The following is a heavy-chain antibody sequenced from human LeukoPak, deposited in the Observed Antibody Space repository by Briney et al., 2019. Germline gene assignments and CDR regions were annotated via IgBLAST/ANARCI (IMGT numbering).Heavy chain of an antibody. CDR1: GFTFSSYE. J-gene: IGHJ4*02. Sequence: PGGSLRLSCAASGFTFSSYEMNWVRQAPGKGLEWVSVISGSGVTTYYADSVKGRFTISRDNSKNTLYLQMNSLRAEDTAVYYCAKRVAAAALDYWGQGTLVTVSS. D-gene: IGHD6-13*01. CDR2: ISGSGVTT. V-gene: IGHV3-23*01. CDR3: AKRVAAAALDY.